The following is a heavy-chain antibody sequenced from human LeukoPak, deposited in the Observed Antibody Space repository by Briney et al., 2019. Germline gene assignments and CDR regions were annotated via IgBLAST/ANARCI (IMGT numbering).Heavy chain of an antibody. CDR3: ARDREGYYDILTGYYGVGAFDI. J-gene: IGHJ3*02. D-gene: IGHD3-9*01. V-gene: IGHV1-2*02. CDR2: INPNSSRT. Sequence: ASVKLSCKASGYTFTGYYMHWVRQAPGQGLEWIGWINPNSSRTNYAQNIQGSVTMTRDTAISTAYMELSRLRSDDTAVYYCARDREGYYDILTGYYGVGAFDIWGQRTMVTVSS. CDR1: GYTFTGYY.